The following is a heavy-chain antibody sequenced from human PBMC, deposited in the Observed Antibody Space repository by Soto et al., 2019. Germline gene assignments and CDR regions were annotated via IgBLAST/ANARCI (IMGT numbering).Heavy chain of an antibody. CDR1: GYTFSNFG. Sequence: VSSVKVSCKASGYTFSNFGLSWVRQAPGQGLEWMGWISGYNGNTNSAERFQGRVTMTTDTSTSTAYMEVRSLTSDDTAVYYCARDTGYGLGWYSASGLDVWRQGTTVSLS. J-gene: IGHJ6*02. CDR2: ISGYNGNT. D-gene: IGHD2-21*01. CDR3: ARDTGYGLGWYSASGLDV. V-gene: IGHV1-18*01.